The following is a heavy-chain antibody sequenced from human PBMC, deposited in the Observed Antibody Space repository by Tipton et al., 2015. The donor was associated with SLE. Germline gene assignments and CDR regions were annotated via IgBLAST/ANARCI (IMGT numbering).Heavy chain of an antibody. CDR1: GFSFTSYA. V-gene: IGHV3-23*03. CDR3: AKDTDFDY. Sequence: GSLRLSCAASGFSFTSYAMNWVRQAPGKGLEWVSLIYSAGGTSYADSVKGRFTVSRDTSKNTLYLQMNSLRAEDTAVYYCAKDTDFDYWGQGSLVTVSS. CDR2: IYSAGGT. J-gene: IGHJ4*02.